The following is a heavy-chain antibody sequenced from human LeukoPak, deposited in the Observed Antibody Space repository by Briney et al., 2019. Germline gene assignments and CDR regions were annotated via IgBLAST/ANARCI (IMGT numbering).Heavy chain of an antibody. V-gene: IGHV3-30-3*01. CDR2: ISYDGSNK. D-gene: IGHD4-17*01. CDR1: GFTFSSYA. CDR3: ARTSNTVTTGASYFDY. Sequence: PGGSLRLSCAASGFTFSSYAMHWVRQAPGKGLEWVAVISYDGSNKYYADSVKGRFTISRDNSKNTLYLQMNSLRAEDTAVYYCARTSNTVTTGASYFDYWGQGILVTVSS. J-gene: IGHJ4*02.